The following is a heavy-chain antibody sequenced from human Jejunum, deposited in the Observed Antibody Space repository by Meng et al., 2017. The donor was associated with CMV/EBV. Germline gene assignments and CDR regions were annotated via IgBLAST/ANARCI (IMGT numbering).Heavy chain of an antibody. J-gene: IGHJ4*02. CDR1: GGSIRNVQW. D-gene: IGHD4-17*01. CDR3: TTLYGDSIS. Sequence: VQLEESGPGLVKPSGTLSLPCDVSGGSIRNVQWWGWVRQAPGNGLEWIGEIHHSGRTNYNPSVKSRVSMSVDKSQNHFSLRLSSVTAADTAVYYCTTLYGDSISWGQGTLVTVSS. V-gene: IGHV4-4*02. CDR2: IHHSGRT.